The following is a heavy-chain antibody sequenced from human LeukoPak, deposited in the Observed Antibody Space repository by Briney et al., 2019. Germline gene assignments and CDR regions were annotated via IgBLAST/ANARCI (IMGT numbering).Heavy chain of an antibody. CDR1: GFTFSRCA. Sequence: GGSLRLSCAASGFTFSRCAMTWVRQAPGKGLEWVSVISGSGSSRYYADSVKGRFTISRDNAKISLYLQMNSLRAEDTAMYYCARGRYSGTTYYFDYWGLGTLVTVSS. J-gene: IGHJ4*02. CDR2: ISGSGSSR. D-gene: IGHD5-12*01. CDR3: ARGRYSGTTYYFDY. V-gene: IGHV3-23*01.